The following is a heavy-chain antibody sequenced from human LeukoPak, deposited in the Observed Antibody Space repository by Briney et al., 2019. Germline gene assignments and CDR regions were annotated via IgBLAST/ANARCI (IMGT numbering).Heavy chain of an antibody. J-gene: IGHJ4*02. D-gene: IGHD6-25*01. CDR3: ARESSGYYFDY. CDR2: INSDGIST. Sequence: GGSLRLSCAASGFTFSSYWMHWVRQAPGKGLVWVSRINSDGISTSYADSVKGRFTISRDNAKNTLYLQMNTLRAEDTAVYYCARESSGYYFDYWGQGTLVTVSS. V-gene: IGHV3-74*01. CDR1: GFTFSSYW.